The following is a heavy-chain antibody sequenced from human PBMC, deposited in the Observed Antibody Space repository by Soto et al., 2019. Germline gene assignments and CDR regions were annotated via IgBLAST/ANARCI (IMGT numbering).Heavy chain of an antibody. D-gene: IGHD3-3*02. CDR2: IFSNDEK. CDR3: ARIRISRAAYYYYYGMDV. J-gene: IGHJ6*02. V-gene: IGHV2-26*01. Sequence: QVTLKESGPVLVKPTETLTLTCTVSGFSLSNARMGVSWIRQPPGKALEWLAHIFSNDEKSYSTSLKSRLTISKDTSKSQVVLTMTNMDPVDTATYYCARIRISRAAYYYYYGMDVWGQGTTVTVSS. CDR1: GFSLSNARMG.